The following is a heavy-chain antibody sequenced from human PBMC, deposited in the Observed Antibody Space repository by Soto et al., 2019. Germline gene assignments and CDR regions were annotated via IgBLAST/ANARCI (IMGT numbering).Heavy chain of an antibody. V-gene: IGHV4-59*01. CDR3: ARIARTYCSSTSCYPFDY. Sequence: SETLSLTFTVSGGSISSYYWSWIRQPPGKGLEWIGYIYYSGSTNYNPSLKSRVTISVDTSKNQFSLKLSSVTAADTAVYYCARIARTYCSSTSCYPFDYWGQGTLVTVSS. D-gene: IGHD2-2*01. CDR1: GGSISSYY. CDR2: IYYSGST. J-gene: IGHJ4*02.